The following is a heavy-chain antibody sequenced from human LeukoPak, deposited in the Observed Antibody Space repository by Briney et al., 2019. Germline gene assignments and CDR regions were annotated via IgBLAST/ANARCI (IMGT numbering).Heavy chain of an antibody. J-gene: IGHJ4*02. CDR2: ISYDGSNK. CDR3: ASYGDYYYISF. Sequence: PGRSLSLTCAASAFTIYSYGMQWVRQAPGKGLEWVAVISYDGSNKYSADSVKGRFTISRDNSKNTLYLQMNSLRAEDTAVYYCASYGDYYYISFCGQVTLVTVSP. CDR1: AFTIYSYG. D-gene: IGHD4-17*01. V-gene: IGHV3-30*03.